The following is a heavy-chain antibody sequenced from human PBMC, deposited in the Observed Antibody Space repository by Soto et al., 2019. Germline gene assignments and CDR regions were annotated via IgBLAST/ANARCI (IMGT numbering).Heavy chain of an antibody. Sequence: GGSLRLSCAASGFTFSSYAMRWVRQAPGKGLEWVSVISGSGGSTYYADSAKGRFTISRDNSKNTLYLQMNSLRAEDTAVYYCAKLGHQDAFDIWGQGTMVTVSS. J-gene: IGHJ3*02. CDR2: ISGSGGST. V-gene: IGHV3-23*01. CDR3: AKLGHQDAFDI. CDR1: GFTFSSYA.